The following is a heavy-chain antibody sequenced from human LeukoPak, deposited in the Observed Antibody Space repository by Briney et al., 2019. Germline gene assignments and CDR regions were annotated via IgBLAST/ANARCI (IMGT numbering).Heavy chain of an antibody. CDR1: GLAFSTYA. D-gene: IGHD5-18*01. V-gene: IGHV3-30-3*01. J-gene: IGHJ4*02. Sequence: GGSLRLSCAASGLAFSTYAMHWVRQTPGKGLEWVAVISFDGNDKYSADSVKGRFTISRDNSNNTLYLQMNSLRAEDTAVYYCARARGIQLWYINFDYWGQGTLVTVSS. CDR3: ARARGIQLWYINFDY. CDR2: ISFDGNDK.